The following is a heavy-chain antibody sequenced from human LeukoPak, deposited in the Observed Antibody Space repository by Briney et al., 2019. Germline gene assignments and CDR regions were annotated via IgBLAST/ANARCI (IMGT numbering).Heavy chain of an antibody. CDR2: ISAYNGNT. D-gene: IGHD2-15*01. Sequence: ASVKVSCKASGYTFTSYGISWVRQAPGQGLEWMGWISAYNGNTNYAQKLQGRVTMTTDTSTSKAYMELRSLRSDDTAVYYCASQYCSGGSCPRQGYYYGMDVWGQGTTVTVSS. CDR1: GYTFTSYG. CDR3: ASQYCSGGSCPRQGYYYGMDV. V-gene: IGHV1-18*01. J-gene: IGHJ6*02.